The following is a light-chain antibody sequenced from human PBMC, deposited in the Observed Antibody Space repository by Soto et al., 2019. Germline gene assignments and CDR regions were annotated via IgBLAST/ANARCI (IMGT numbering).Light chain of an antibody. CDR2: DTS. CDR1: QSVSSSY. Sequence: EIVLTQSPGTLSLSPGERATLSCRASQSVSSSYLAWYQQKPGQAPRLLISDTSSRATGIPDRFSGSGSGTDFTLAISRLEPEDVAVYYCQQSCSSPSFGQGTKVELK. J-gene: IGKJ1*01. V-gene: IGKV3-20*01. CDR3: QQSCSSPS.